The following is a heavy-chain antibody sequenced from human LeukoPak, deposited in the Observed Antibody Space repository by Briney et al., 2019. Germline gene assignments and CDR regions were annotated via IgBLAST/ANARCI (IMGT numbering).Heavy chain of an antibody. CDR1: GFTVSSYY. J-gene: IGHJ6*03. CDR3: TRGTRARSGWYPYYYYYMDV. D-gene: IGHD6-19*01. V-gene: IGHV3-53*01. CDR2: IYSGGST. Sequence: GGSLRLSCVASGFTVSSYYVSWVRQAPGKGLEWVSVIYSGGSTYYADSVEGRFTVSRDNSKNTLYLEMRSLRAEDTAVYYCTRGTRARSGWYPYYYYYMDVWGKGTTVTVSS.